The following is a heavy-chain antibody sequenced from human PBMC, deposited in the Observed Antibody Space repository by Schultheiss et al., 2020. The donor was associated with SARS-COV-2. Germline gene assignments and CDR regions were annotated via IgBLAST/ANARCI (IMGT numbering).Heavy chain of an antibody. J-gene: IGHJ6*02. Sequence: ASVKVSCKASGYTFTSYYMHWVRQAPGQGLEWMGWISAYNGNTNYAQKLQGRVTMTTDTSTSTAYMELSSLRSEDTAVYYCAREGGSGSFLGVYYGMDVWGQGTTVTVSS. V-gene: IGHV1-18*04. CDR2: ISAYNGNT. CDR3: AREGGSGSFLGVYYGMDV. CDR1: GYTFTSYY. D-gene: IGHD1-26*01.